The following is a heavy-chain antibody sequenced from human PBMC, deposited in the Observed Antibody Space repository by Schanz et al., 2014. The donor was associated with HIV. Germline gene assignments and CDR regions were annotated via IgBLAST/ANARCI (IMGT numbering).Heavy chain of an antibody. V-gene: IGHV3-53*02. J-gene: IGHJ4*02. CDR1: GFTISSNY. CDR3: AAGLIRSFFDY. D-gene: IGHD2-21*01. Sequence: EVQLVETGGGLIQPGGSLRLSCAVSGFTISSNYMSWVRQAPGKGLEWVSVVYIGDSTFYANSVKGRFTISRDDSKNTLYLPMISLRATDSAMYYCAAGLIRSFFDYWGQGTLVTVSS. CDR2: VYIGDST.